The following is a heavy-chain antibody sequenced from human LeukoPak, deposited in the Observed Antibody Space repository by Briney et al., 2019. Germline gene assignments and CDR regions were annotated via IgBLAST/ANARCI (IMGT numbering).Heavy chain of an antibody. V-gene: IGHV3-11*01. J-gene: IGHJ3*02. CDR3: ARASAIQLDAFDI. CDR2: ISSSGSTM. CDR1: GFTFSDYY. D-gene: IGHD2-2*02. Sequence: GGSLRLSCAASGFTFSDYYMSWIRQAPGKGLEWVSYISSSGSTMYYADSVKGRFTISRDNAKNSLYLQMNSLRAEDTAVYYCARASAIQLDAFDIWGQGTMVTVSS.